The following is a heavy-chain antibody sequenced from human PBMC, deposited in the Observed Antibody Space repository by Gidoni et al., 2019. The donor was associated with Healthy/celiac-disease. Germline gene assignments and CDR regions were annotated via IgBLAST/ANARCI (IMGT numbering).Heavy chain of an antibody. Sequence: QITLKESGPTLVKPTQTLTLTCTFSGISLSTSGVGVGWIRQPPGKALEWLALIYWDDDKRYSPSLKSRLTITKDTSKNQVVLTMTNMDPVDTATYYCAHRRYGSGSYYFDYWGQGTLVTVSS. CDR1: GISLSTSGVG. CDR3: AHRRYGSGSYYFDY. CDR2: IYWDDDK. D-gene: IGHD3-10*01. J-gene: IGHJ4*02. V-gene: IGHV2-5*02.